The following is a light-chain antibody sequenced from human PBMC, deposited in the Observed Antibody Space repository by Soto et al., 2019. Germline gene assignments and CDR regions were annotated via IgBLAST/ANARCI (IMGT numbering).Light chain of an antibody. CDR3: QQYNSYSGGT. Sequence: DIQMTQSPSTLSESVGDRVTITCRASQSISTWLAWYQQKPGKAPKLLIYKASSLESGVPSRFSGGGSGTEFTLTISSLQPDDFATYYCQQYNSYSGGTFGQGTKVEIK. J-gene: IGKJ1*01. CDR1: QSISTW. V-gene: IGKV1-5*03. CDR2: KAS.